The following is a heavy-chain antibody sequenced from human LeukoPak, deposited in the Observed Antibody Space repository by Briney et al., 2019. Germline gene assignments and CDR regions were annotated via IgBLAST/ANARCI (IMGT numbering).Heavy chain of an antibody. CDR2: ISVNGDKT. CDR3: LKDLTRTWSFDH. J-gene: IGHJ4*02. CDR1: GFTFSGHF. D-gene: IGHD4/OR15-4a*01. V-gene: IGHV3-64D*06. Sequence: GGSLRLSCSASGFTFSGHFMHWVRQAPGKGLEYVSSISVNGDKTLYAESVKGRFTISRDNSKNTLYLQLSSLRLEDTAIYYCLKDLTRTWSFDHWGQGTLLTVSS.